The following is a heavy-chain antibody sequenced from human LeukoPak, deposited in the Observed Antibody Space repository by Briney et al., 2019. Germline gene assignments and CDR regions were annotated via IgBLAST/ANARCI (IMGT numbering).Heavy chain of an antibody. CDR1: GGSINNYF. J-gene: IGHJ6*03. V-gene: IGHV4-59*01. Sequence: SETLSLTCTVSGGSINNYFWSWIRQPPGKGLECIAYIYYSDSTNYNPPLKSRVTVSVDTSKNQFSLKLSSVTAADTAVYYCARFPASAEYRHYYHMDVWGKGTTVTVSS. CDR2: IYYSDST. D-gene: IGHD6-25*01. CDR3: ARFPASAEYRHYYHMDV.